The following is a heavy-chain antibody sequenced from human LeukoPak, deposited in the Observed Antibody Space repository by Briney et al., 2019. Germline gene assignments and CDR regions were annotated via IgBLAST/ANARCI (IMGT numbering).Heavy chain of an antibody. J-gene: IGHJ4*02. Sequence: ASVKVSCKASGYTFTSYDINWVRQATGQGLEWMGWINPNSGNTGYAQKFQGRVTMTRNTSISTAYMELSSLRSEDTAVYYCARDSYFWSGYYNFDYWGQGTLVTVSS. CDR1: GYTFTSYD. CDR3: ARDSYFWSGYYNFDY. CDR2: INPNSGNT. V-gene: IGHV1-8*01. D-gene: IGHD3-3*01.